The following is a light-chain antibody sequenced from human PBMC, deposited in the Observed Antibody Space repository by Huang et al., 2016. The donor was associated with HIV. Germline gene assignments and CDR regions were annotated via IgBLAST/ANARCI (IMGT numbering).Light chain of an antibody. CDR3: QQTYSSPRT. CDR2: AAS. V-gene: IGKV1-39*01. J-gene: IGKJ1*01. CDR1: QTINSY. Sequence: DIQMTQSPSSLSASVGDRFTITCRASQTINSYLHWYQQKPGKAPQLLIYAASNLQSGVPSRFSGGGSGTDFTLTISSLQPEDFATYYCQQTYSSPRTFGQGTKVDIK.